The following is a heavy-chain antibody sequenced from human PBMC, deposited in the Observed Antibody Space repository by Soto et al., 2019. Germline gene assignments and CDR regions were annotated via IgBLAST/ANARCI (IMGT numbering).Heavy chain of an antibody. CDR1: GYTFTSYD. Sequence: QVQLVQSGAEVKKPGASVKVSCKASGYTFTSYDINWVRQATGQGLEWMGWMNPNSGNTGYAQKLQGRDTLTRNTSISTAYMALSSLRAEDTAVYYCASATKYCRGGSCYSDWYFDLWGRGTLVTVSS. V-gene: IGHV1-8*01. D-gene: IGHD2-15*01. CDR3: ASATKYCRGGSCYSDWYFDL. CDR2: MNPNSGNT. J-gene: IGHJ2*01.